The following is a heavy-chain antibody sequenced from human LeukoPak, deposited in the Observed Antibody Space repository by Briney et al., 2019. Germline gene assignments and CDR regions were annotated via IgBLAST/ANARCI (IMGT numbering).Heavy chain of an antibody. CDR2: IYYSGST. V-gene: IGHV4-39*01. J-gene: IGHJ3*02. D-gene: IGHD3-22*01. Sequence: SETLSLTRPVSGGSISSSSYYWGWIRQPPGKGLEWIGSIYYSGSTYYNPSLKSRVTISVDTSKNQFSLKLSSVTAADTAVYYCARHRALWNYYDSSGYSNAFDIWGQGTMVTVSS. CDR1: GGSISSSSYY. CDR3: ARHRALWNYYDSSGYSNAFDI.